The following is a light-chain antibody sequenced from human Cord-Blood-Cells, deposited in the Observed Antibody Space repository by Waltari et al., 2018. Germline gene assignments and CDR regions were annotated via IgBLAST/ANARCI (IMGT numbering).Light chain of an antibody. V-gene: IGLV2-14*01. J-gene: IGLJ2*01. CDR1: SSDVGGYNY. CDR2: DVS. CDR3: SSYTSSSTVV. Sequence: QSALTQPASVSGSPGQSITISCTGTSSDVGGYNYVSWYQQHPGKAPKLVIYDVSNRPSGVSKRFSGSKSGKAASLAISGLQAEDEADYYCSSYTSSSTVVFGGGTKRTVL.